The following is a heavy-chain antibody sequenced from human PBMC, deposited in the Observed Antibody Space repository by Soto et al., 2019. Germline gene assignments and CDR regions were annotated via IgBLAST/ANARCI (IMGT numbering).Heavy chain of an antibody. Sequence: SETLSLTYTVSGGSISSSNWWSWVRQPPGKGLEWIGEIYHSGSTNYNPSLKSRVTISVDKSKNQFSLKLSSVTAADTAVYYCARVLGNDAFDIWGQGTMVTVSS. CDR3: ARVLGNDAFDI. V-gene: IGHV4-4*02. D-gene: IGHD3-3*02. CDR1: GGSISSSNW. CDR2: IYHSGST. J-gene: IGHJ3*02.